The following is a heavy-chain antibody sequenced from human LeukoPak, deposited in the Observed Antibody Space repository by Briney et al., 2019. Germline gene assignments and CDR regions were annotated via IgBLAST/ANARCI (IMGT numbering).Heavy chain of an antibody. V-gene: IGHV3-30*18. CDR3: AKGKLPGD. Sequence: PGGSLRLSCAASGSTFSSYGMHWVRQAPGKGLEWVAVISYDGSNKYYADSVKGRFAISRDNSKNTLYLQMNSLRAEDTAVYYCAKGKLPGDWGQGTLVTVSS. CDR1: GSTFSSYG. J-gene: IGHJ4*02. D-gene: IGHD2-15*01. CDR2: ISYDGSNK.